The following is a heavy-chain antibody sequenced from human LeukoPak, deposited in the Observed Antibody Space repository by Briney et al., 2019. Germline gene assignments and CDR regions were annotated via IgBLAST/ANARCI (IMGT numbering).Heavy chain of an antibody. D-gene: IGHD5-24*01. J-gene: IGHJ4*02. Sequence: ASVKVSCKASGYTFTSYDINWVRQATGQGLEWMGRIIPILGIANYAQKFQGRVTITADKSTSTAYMELSSLRSEDTAVYYCARDPPRRDGYNYFDYWGQGTLVTVSS. CDR1: GYTFTSYD. V-gene: IGHV1-69*04. CDR2: IIPILGIA. CDR3: ARDPPRRDGYNYFDY.